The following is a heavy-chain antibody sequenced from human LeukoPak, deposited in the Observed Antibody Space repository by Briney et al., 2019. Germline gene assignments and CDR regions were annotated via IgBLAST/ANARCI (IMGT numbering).Heavy chain of an antibody. Sequence: TFSSYWMTWVRQPPGKGLEWIGSIYYSGSTYYNPSLKSRVTISVDTSKNQFSLKLSSVTAADTAAYYCARLTSDSSGYYLPYYFDYWGQGTLVTVSS. D-gene: IGHD3-22*01. CDR3: ARLTSDSSGYYLPYYFDY. J-gene: IGHJ4*02. CDR2: IYYSGST. V-gene: IGHV4-39*01. CDR1: TFSSYW.